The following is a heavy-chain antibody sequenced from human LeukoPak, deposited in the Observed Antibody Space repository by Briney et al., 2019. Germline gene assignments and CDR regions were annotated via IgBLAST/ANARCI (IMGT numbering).Heavy chain of an antibody. CDR3: TTDECGGWYGDPILFSFY. Sequence: PGGSLRLSCAASGFTFSNAWMSWVRQAPGKGLEWVGRIKSKTDGGTTDYAAPVKGRFTISRDDSKNTLYLQMNSLKTEDTAVYYCTTDECGGWYGDPILFSFYWGQGTLVTVSS. CDR1: GFTFSNAW. D-gene: IGHD4-17*01. CDR2: IKSKTDGGTT. J-gene: IGHJ4*02. V-gene: IGHV3-15*01.